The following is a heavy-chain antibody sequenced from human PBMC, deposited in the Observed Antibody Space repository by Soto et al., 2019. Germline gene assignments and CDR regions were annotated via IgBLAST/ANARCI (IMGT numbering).Heavy chain of an antibody. Sequence: SETLSLTCTVSGGSISSGEYYWSWIRQPPGEGLEWIGNIYYSGTTYNNPSLKSRVTISVDTSNNQFSLKLSSVTAADTAVYYCARDRGFCTNGVCPVYYYYGMDVWGQGTTVTVSS. D-gene: IGHD2-8*01. CDR1: GGSISSGEYY. CDR2: IYYSGTT. V-gene: IGHV4-30-4*01. CDR3: ARDRGFCTNGVCPVYYYYGMDV. J-gene: IGHJ6*02.